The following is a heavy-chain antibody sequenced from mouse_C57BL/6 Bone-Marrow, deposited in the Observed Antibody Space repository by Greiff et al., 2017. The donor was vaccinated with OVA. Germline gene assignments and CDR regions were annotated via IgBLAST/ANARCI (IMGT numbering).Heavy chain of an antibody. J-gene: IGHJ2*01. CDR3: ARYEYYYGSSP. CDR2: IYPGSGST. CDR1: GYTFTSYW. Sequence: QVQLQQPGAELVKPGASVKMSCKASGYTFTSYWITWVKQRPGQGLEWIGDIYPGSGSTNYNEKFKSKAPLTVDTSSSTAYMKLSSLTSEDSAVDYCARYEYYYGSSPWGQGTTLTVSS. V-gene: IGHV1-55*01. D-gene: IGHD1-1*01.